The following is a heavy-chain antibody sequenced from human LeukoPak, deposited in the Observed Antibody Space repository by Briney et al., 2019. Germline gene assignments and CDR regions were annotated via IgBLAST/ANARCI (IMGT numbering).Heavy chain of an antibody. V-gene: IGHV7-4-1*02. CDR2: INTNTGNP. Sequence: ASVKVSCKASGYTFTSYAMNWVRQAPGQGLEWMGWINTNTGNPTYAQGFAGRFVFSLDTSVSTAYLQISSLKAEDTAVYYCARALSVPHIAAAGSDYWGQGTLVTVSS. D-gene: IGHD6-13*01. CDR1: GYTFTSYA. CDR3: ARALSVPHIAAAGSDY. J-gene: IGHJ4*02.